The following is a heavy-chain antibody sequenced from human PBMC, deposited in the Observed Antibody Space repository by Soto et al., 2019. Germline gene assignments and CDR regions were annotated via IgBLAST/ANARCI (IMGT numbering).Heavy chain of an antibody. Sequence: EVQLLESGGGLVQSGGSLRLSCAASGFVFSDYALSWVRQAPGKGLEWVSAISDSGSHTYYASSVKGRFSISRDNPNNTLYLQMSSLAADDTAVYYCASGYGGPRNWYFDLWGRGTLVTVAS. CDR3: ASGYGGPRNWYFDL. CDR1: GFVFSDYA. V-gene: IGHV3-23*01. CDR2: ISDSGSHT. D-gene: IGHD5-18*01. J-gene: IGHJ2*01.